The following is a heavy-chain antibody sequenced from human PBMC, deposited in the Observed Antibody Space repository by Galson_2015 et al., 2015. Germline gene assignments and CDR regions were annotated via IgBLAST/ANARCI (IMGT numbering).Heavy chain of an antibody. J-gene: IGHJ4*02. D-gene: IGHD3-22*01. CDR2: INPSDSDT. V-gene: IGHV5-51*01. CDR1: ASDFTTSW. CDR3: ARSQYYYDNNGYHFYFDV. Sequence: QSGAEVKKPGESLTVSCQVSASDFTTSWIAWLRQVPGKGLEWMGIINPSDSDTRYSPSFQGQVFISADKSINTAHLRWNSLKASDTAIYYCARSQYYYDNNGYHFYFDVWGQGALVTVSS.